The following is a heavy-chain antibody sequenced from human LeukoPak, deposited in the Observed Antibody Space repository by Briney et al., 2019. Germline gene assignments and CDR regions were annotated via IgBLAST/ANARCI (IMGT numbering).Heavy chain of an antibody. CDR3: ASARRGVVVADAFDI. V-gene: IGHV3-66*01. D-gene: IGHD3-22*01. CDR2: IYSGGST. Sequence: GGSLRLSCAASGFTVSSNYMSWVRQAPGKGLEWVSVIYSGGSTYYADSVKGRFTISRDNSKNTLYLQMNSLRAEDTAVYYCASARRGVVVADAFDIWGQGTMVTVSS. CDR1: GFTVSSNY. J-gene: IGHJ3*02.